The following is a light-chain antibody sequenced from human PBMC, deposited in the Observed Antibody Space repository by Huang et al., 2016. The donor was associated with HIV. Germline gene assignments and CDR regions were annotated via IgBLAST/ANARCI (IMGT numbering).Light chain of an antibody. CDR2: WAS. CDR1: QSVYASSTSKDY. CDR3: QQYYSLPQT. V-gene: IGKV4-1*01. J-gene: IGKJ1*01. Sequence: DIIMSQSPESLTVSLGERATLNVRSSQSVYASSTSKDYMAWFQQKPGQPPKLLLFWASSCEVGVPDRFSGSGSGTHFTLTIANLQPEDAAIYYCQQYYSLPQTFGQGTRV.